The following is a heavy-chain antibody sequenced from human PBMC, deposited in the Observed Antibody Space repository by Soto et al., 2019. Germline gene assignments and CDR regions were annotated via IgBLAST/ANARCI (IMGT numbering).Heavy chain of an antibody. CDR1: SGSISSGGYY. D-gene: IGHD6-6*01. CDR2: IYYSGST. Sequence: KASETLSLTCTVSSGSISSGGYYWSWIRQHPGKGLEWIGYIYYSGSTYYNPSLKSRVTISVDTSKSQFSLKLSSVTAADTAVYYCARHIAARGIYYFDYWGQGTLVTVSS. CDR3: ARHIAARGIYYFDY. J-gene: IGHJ4*02. V-gene: IGHV4-31*03.